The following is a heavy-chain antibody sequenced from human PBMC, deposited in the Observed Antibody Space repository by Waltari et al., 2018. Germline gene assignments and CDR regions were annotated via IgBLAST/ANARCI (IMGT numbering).Heavy chain of an antibody. CDR1: GGSFSGYY. V-gene: IGHV4-34*01. CDR3: ARHLRYSGSYYHAFDI. J-gene: IGHJ3*02. Sequence: QVQLQQWGAGLLKPSETLSLTCAVYGGSFSGYYLSWIRQPPGKGLEWIGEINHRGSTNYNPSLKSRVTISVDTSKNQFSLKLSSVTAADTAVYYCARHLRYSGSYYHAFDIWGQGTMVTVSS. D-gene: IGHD1-26*01. CDR2: INHRGST.